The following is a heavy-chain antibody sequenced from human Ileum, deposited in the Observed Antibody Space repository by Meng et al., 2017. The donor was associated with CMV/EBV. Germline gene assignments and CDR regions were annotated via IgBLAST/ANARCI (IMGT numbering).Heavy chain of an antibody. V-gene: IGHV4-39*07. J-gene: IGHJ4*02. D-gene: IGHD1-26*01. CDR1: GDPISSGSHS. CDR2: MYFSGIA. Sequence: QLQGSGPGWVKPAETRPLTCTASGDPISSGSHSWAWFRQPPGKRLEWIGSMYFSGIADYNPSLKSRVTISLHATQKQFSLRLTSVTAADSAVYFCARDLTNKWFYYWGQGTLVTVSS. CDR3: ARDLTNKWFYY.